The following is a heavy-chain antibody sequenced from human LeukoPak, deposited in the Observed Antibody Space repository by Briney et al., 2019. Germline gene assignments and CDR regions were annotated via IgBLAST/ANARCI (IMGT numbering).Heavy chain of an antibody. Sequence: PGGSLRLSCAASGFTFSSYAMGWVRQAPGKGLEWVSTISGSGGNTFYADSVKGRFTISRDNSKNTLYLQMNSLRAEDTAVYYCAKKYYYDSSGPPDAFDIWGQGTMVTVSS. CDR3: AKKYYYDSSGPPDAFDI. D-gene: IGHD3-22*01. CDR2: ISGSGGNT. CDR1: GFTFSSYA. J-gene: IGHJ3*02. V-gene: IGHV3-23*01.